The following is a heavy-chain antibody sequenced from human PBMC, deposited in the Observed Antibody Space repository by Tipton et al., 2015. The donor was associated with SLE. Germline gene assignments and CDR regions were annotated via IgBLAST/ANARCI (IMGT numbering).Heavy chain of an antibody. D-gene: IGHD3-9*01. CDR2: IYYSGST. Sequence: TLSLTCTVSGGSISSYYWSWIRQPPGKGLEWIGYIYYSGSTNYNPSLKSRVTISVDTSKNQFSLKLSSVTAADTAVYYCARANYDILTGYYSPDAFDIWGQGTMVTVSS. J-gene: IGHJ3*02. CDR1: GGSISSYY. V-gene: IGHV4-59*01. CDR3: ARANYDILTGYYSPDAFDI.